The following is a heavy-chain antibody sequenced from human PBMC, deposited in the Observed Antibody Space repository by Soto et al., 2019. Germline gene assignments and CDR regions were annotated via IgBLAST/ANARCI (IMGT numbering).Heavy chain of an antibody. Sequence: AASVKVSCKASGGTFSSYAISWVRQAPGQGLEWMGGIIPIFGTANYAQKFQGRVTITADKSTSTAYMELSSLRSEDTAVYYCARNRRDIVVVVAARSPSGYYYYGMDVWGQGTTVTVSS. CDR3: ARNRRDIVVVVAARSPSGYYYYGMDV. CDR1: GGTFSSYA. V-gene: IGHV1-69*06. D-gene: IGHD2-15*01. CDR2: IIPIFGTA. J-gene: IGHJ6*02.